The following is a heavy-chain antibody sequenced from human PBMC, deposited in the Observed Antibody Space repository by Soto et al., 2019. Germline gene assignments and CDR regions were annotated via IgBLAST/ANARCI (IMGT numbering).Heavy chain of an antibody. V-gene: IGHV4-59*01. CDR1: GGSISTYY. J-gene: IGHJ4*02. D-gene: IGHD3-3*01. CDR3: ASPRQGNYDFLSGYYALDY. Sequence: SETLSLTCTVSGGSISTYYWNWIRQPPGKGLEWIGYIYYTGNTNYNPSLKSRVTISVDTSKNQFSLKLRSVTAADTAVYYCASPRQGNYDFLSGYYALDYWSQGTLVTVSS. CDR2: IYYTGNT.